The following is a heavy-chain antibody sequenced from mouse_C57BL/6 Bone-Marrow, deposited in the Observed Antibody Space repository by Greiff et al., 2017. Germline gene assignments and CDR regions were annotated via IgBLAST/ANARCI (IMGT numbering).Heavy chain of an antibody. J-gene: IGHJ2*01. Sequence: QVQLQQPVAELVMPGASVKLSCKASGYTFTSYWMHWVKQRPGQGLEWIGEFDPSDSYTNYNQKFKGKSTLTVDKSSSTAYMQLSSLTSEDSAVYYCAREGVMVPYYFDYWGQGTTLTVSS. D-gene: IGHD2-2*01. CDR1: GYTFTSYW. CDR2: FDPSDSYT. CDR3: AREGVMVPYYFDY. V-gene: IGHV1-69*01.